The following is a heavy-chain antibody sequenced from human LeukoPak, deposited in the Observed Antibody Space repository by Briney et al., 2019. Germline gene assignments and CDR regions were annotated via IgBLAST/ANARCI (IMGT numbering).Heavy chain of an antibody. Sequence: SETLSLTCAVYGGSFSGYYWSWIRQPPGKGLEWIGEINHSGSTNYNPSFKSRVTISVDTSKNQFSLKLSSVTAADTAVYYCASKGVIASYYFDYWGQGTLVTVSS. V-gene: IGHV4-34*01. J-gene: IGHJ4*02. CDR1: GGSFSGYY. CDR3: ASKGVIASYYFDY. D-gene: IGHD3-16*02. CDR2: INHSGST.